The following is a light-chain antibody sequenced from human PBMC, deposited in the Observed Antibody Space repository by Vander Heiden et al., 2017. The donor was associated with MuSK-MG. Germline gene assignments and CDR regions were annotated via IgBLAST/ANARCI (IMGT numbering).Light chain of an antibody. J-gene: IGKJ1*01. CDR1: QSLLYTFNNKNY. CDR3: QQEDYTPQT. Sequence: DIVMTQSPDSLAGSLGERATINCKSSQSLLYTFNNKNYLAWHQQKPGQPPKLLIYGASTREFGVPDRFSGSGSGTDFTLTISSLQAENVAVHYCQQEDYTPQTFGQGTKVEIK. V-gene: IGKV4-1*01. CDR2: GAS.